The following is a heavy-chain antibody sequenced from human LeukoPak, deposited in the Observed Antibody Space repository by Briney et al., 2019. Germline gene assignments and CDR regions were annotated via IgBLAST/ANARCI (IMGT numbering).Heavy chain of an antibody. CDR3: SAALDY. D-gene: IGHD2-15*01. CDR1: GFIFSSAW. V-gene: IGHV3-15*01. CDR2: IKSKTDGGTT. J-gene: IGHJ4*02. Sequence: GGSLRLSCAASGFIFSSAWMTWVRQAPGKGLECVGRIKSKTDGGTTDYAAPVKGSFTISRDDSKNTLYLQMNSLQIEDTAVYYCSAALDYWGQGTLVTVSS.